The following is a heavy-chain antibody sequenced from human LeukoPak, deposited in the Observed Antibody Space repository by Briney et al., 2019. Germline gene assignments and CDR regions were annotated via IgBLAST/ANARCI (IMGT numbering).Heavy chain of an antibody. D-gene: IGHD6-13*01. CDR2: IWYDGSNK. Sequence: GGSLRLSCAATGFTFSSYGMHWVRQAPGKGLEWVAVIWYDGSNKYYADSVKGRFTISRDNSKNTLYLQMNSLRAEDTAVYYCARDLYSSSWYRYFQHWGQGTLVTVSS. V-gene: IGHV3-33*08. CDR1: GFTFSSYG. CDR3: ARDLYSSSWYRYFQH. J-gene: IGHJ1*01.